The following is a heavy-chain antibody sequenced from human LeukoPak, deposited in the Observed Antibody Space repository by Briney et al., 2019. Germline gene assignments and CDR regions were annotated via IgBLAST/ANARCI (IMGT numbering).Heavy chain of an antibody. J-gene: IGHJ5*02. CDR2: IYYSGST. V-gene: IGHV4-59*01. D-gene: IGHD6-13*01. CDR3: ALAAGPYNWFDP. Sequence: PSETLSLTCTVSGGSISSYYWSWIRQPPGKGLEWIGYIYYSGSTNYNPSLKSRVTISVDTSKNQFSLKLSSVSAADTAVYYCALAAGPYNWFDPWGQGTLVTVSS. CDR1: GGSISSYY.